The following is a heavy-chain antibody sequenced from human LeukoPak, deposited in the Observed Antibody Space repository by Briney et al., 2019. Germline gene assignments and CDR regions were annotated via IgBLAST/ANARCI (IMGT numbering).Heavy chain of an antibody. D-gene: IGHD3-10*01. CDR3: ARGRRGSGRRYWFDP. CDR1: GGSFSGYY. Sequence: SETLSLTCAVYGGSFSGYYWSWIRQPPGKGLEWIGEINHSGSTNYNPSLKSRVTISVDTSKNQFSLKLSSVTAADTAVHYCARGRRGSGRRYWFDPWGQGTLVTVSS. J-gene: IGHJ5*02. CDR2: INHSGST. V-gene: IGHV4-34*01.